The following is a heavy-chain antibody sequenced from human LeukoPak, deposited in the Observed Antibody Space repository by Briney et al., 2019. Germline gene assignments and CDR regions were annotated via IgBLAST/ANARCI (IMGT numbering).Heavy chain of an antibody. J-gene: IGHJ3*02. CDR1: GGTFSSYA. Sequence: ASVKVSCKASGGTFSSYAISWVRQAPGQGLEWMGWISAYNGSTNYAQKLQGRVTMTRDTSTTTVYMELSSLRSEDTAVYYCARAVVNYYDSKGDRPYGAFDIWGHGTMVTVSS. CDR2: ISAYNGST. CDR3: ARAVVNYYDSKGDRPYGAFDI. D-gene: IGHD3-22*01. V-gene: IGHV1-18*01.